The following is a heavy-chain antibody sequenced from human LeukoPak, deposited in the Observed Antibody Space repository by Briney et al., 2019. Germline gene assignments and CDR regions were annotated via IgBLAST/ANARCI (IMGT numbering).Heavy chain of an antibody. CDR3: ARPYYYDSRIDS. Sequence: SQTLSLTCTVSGGSISSGDYYWIWIRQPPGQGLEWIAYMYYSGSTYYNPSLKSRVTMSADTSKNQLSLKLSSVAAADTAVNYCARPYYYDSRIDSWGRAVLVAVSS. CDR1: GGSISSGDYY. CDR2: MYYSGST. D-gene: IGHD3-22*01. V-gene: IGHV4-30-4*01. J-gene: IGHJ5*01.